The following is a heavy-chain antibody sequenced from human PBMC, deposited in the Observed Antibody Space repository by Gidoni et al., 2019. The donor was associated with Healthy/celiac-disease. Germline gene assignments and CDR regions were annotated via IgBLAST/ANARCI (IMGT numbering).Heavy chain of an antibody. CDR1: AFTFSSFA. V-gene: IGHV3-23*04. CDR3: VGSY. D-gene: IGHD3-16*01. CDR2: MSGSGDST. Sequence: EVQLVASGGGLVQPGGSLRLSCAASAFTFSSFAMTWVCQAPGKGLEWFSAMSGSGDSTYYADSVKGRFTISRDNSKNALYLQVSSLRTEDTAVYYCVGSYWGQGTLVTVSS. J-gene: IGHJ4*02.